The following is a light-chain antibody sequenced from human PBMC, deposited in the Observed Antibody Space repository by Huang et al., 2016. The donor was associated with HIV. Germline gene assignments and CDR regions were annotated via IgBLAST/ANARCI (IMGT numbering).Light chain of an antibody. CDR3: QQRSNWPWT. CDR1: QSVSSY. V-gene: IGKV3-11*01. J-gene: IGKJ1*01. CDR2: DAS. Sequence: EIVLTQSPATLSLSPGERATLSCRASQSVSSYLAWYQQKPGQAPRLLIYDASNRATCSPARFSASGSGTDFTLTISSLEPEDFAVYYCQQRSNWPWTFGQGTKVEIK.